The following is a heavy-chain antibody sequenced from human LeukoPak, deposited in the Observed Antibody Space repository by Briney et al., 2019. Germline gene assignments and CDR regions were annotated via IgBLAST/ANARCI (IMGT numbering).Heavy chain of an antibody. CDR3: ARGGVIAYYYDSSGLGFDP. D-gene: IGHD3-22*01. CDR2: ISYDGSNK. Sequence: GGSLRLSCAASGFTFSSYAMHWVRQAPGKGLEWVAVISYDGSNKYYADSVKGRFTISRDNSKNTLYLQMNSLRAEDTAVYYCARGGVIAYYYDSSGLGFDPWGQGTLVTVSS. CDR1: GFTFSSYA. J-gene: IGHJ5*02. V-gene: IGHV3-30-3*01.